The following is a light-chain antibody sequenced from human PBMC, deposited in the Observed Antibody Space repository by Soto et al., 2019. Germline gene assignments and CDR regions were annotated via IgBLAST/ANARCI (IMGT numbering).Light chain of an antibody. J-gene: IGKJ5*01. Sequence: DIQMTQSPSSLSASVGDRVTITCRASQSIKDWLAWYQQKPGEAPKPLMYSTSTLESGVPSRFSGSKSGTEFTLTINGLQPDDFATYFCQQYDSYPNTFGQGTRLEIK. CDR1: QSIKDW. CDR2: STS. V-gene: IGKV1D-16*01. CDR3: QQYDSYPNT.